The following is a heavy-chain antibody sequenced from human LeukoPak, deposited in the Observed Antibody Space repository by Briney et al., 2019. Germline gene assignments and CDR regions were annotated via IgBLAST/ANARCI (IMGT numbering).Heavy chain of an antibody. D-gene: IGHD6-13*01. J-gene: IGHJ3*02. CDR2: VSGSGGGT. CDR3: AREDAIPGYSSSWTDAFDI. V-gene: IGHV3-23*01. Sequence: GGSLRLSCVVSGFTFSNYAMSWVRQAPGKGLEWVSGVSGSGGGTYYTDSVKGRLTISRDNSKNTLYLQMNSLRAEDTAVYYCAREDAIPGYSSSWTDAFDIWGQGTMVTVSS. CDR1: GFTFSNYA.